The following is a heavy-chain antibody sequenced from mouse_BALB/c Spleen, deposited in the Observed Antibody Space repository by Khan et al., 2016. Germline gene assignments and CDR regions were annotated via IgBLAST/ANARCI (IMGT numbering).Heavy chain of an antibody. CDR1: GFNFKDSY. V-gene: IGHV14-3*02. CDR3: AYSYRLYAMDY. Sequence: MQLEESGAELMKPGASVKLSCTATGFNFKDSYMHWVKQRPEQGLEWIGRIYPANGSTKYDPKFRGKATMTADTSSNTAYRQLSSLTSEDSAVYFCAYSYRLYAMDYWGQGTSLTVSS. J-gene: IGHJ4*01. CDR2: IYPANGST. D-gene: IGHD1-2*01.